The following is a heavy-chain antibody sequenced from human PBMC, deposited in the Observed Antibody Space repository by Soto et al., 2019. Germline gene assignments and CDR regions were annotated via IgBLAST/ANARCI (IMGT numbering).Heavy chain of an antibody. V-gene: IGHV4-31*03. CDR3: ATCSLLVLPAPLFDP. CDR2: IYYSGTT. D-gene: IGHD1-26*01. Sequence: LTCTFSGGSISIGGYYWSWIRQHPGKGLEWIGYIYYSGTTYYNPSLKSRVTISVDTSKNQFSLKLSSVSAADTALYYCATCSLLVLPAPLFDPWGRGT. J-gene: IGHJ5*02. CDR1: GGSISIGGYY.